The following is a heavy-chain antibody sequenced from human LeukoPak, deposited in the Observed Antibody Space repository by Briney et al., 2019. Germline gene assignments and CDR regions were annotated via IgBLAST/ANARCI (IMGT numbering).Heavy chain of an antibody. V-gene: IGHV3-7*01. CDR2: LHADGVEQ. Sequence: GGSLRLSCAASGFSLSGYWMTWVRQAPGKGLEWVARLHADGVEQNYVDSVTGRFTMSRNNAKNSLDLQMNSLRVEDTAVYYCARGGYSFDYLGQGTLVAVSS. CDR3: ARGGYSFDY. J-gene: IGHJ4*02. D-gene: IGHD5-18*01. CDR1: GFSLSGYW.